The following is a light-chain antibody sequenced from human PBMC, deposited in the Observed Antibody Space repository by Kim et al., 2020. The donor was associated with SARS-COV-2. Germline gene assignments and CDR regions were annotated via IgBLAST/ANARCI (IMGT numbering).Light chain of an antibody. CDR1: SSNIGAGYD. CDR3: QSYDSSLSGSEV. V-gene: IGLV1-40*01. Sequence: RVTISCPGSSSNIGAGYDVHWYQQLPGTAPKLLIYGNSNRPSGVPDRFSGSKSGTSASLAITGLQAEDEADYYCQSYDSSLSGSEVFGGGTQLTVL. J-gene: IGLJ2*01. CDR2: GNS.